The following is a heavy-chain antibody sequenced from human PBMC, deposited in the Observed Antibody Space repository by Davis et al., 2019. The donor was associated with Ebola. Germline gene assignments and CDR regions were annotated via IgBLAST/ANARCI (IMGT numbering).Heavy chain of an antibody. D-gene: IGHD3-22*01. J-gene: IGHJ3*02. CDR2: INPSGGST. Sequence: ASVKVSCKASGYTFTSYYMHWVRQAPGQGLEWMGIINPSGGSTSYAQKFQGRVTMTRDTSTSTVYMELGSLRSEDTAVYYCARHDSSGYDAFEIWGQGTMVTVSS. V-gene: IGHV1-46*03. CDR1: GYTFTSYY. CDR3: ARHDSSGYDAFEI.